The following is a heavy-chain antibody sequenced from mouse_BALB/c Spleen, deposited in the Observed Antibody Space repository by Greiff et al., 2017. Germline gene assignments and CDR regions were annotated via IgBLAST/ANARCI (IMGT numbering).Heavy chain of an antibody. CDR2: ISSGGSYT. Sequence: DVQLVESGGGLVKPGGSLKLSCAASGFTFSSYAMSWVRQSPEKRLEWVAEISSGGSYTYYPDTVTGRFTISRDNAKNTLYLEMSSLRSEDTAMYYCARVLFITTSYWYFDVWGAGTTVTVSS. D-gene: IGHD1-2*01. V-gene: IGHV5-9-4*01. CDR3: ARVLFITTSYWYFDV. J-gene: IGHJ1*01. CDR1: GFTFSSYA.